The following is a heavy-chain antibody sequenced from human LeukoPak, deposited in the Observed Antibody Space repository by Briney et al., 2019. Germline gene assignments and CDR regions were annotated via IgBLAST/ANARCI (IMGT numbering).Heavy chain of an antibody. CDR1: GLSITSGYY. CDR2: IYYSGST. D-gene: IGHD3-16*01. V-gene: IGHV4-59*01. Sequence: SETLSLTCNISGLSITSGYYWGWIRQPPGKGLEWIGYIYYSGSTNYNPSLKSRVTISVDTSKNQFSLNLTSVTAADTAVYYCARFTPQGYGWGGYNRFDPWGQGTLVTVSS. J-gene: IGHJ5*02. CDR3: ARFTPQGYGWGGYNRFDP.